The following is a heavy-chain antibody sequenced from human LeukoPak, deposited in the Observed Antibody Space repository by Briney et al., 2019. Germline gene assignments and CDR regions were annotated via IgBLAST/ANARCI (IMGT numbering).Heavy chain of an antibody. V-gene: IGHV3-48*01. CDR2: ISSSSSTI. J-gene: IGHJ6*03. D-gene: IGHD2-15*01. CDR1: GFTFSSYS. CDR3: ARAGYCSGGSCYVGLVYYYYMDV. Sequence: GGSLRLSCAASGFTFSSYSMNWVRQAPGKGLEWVSYISSSSSTIYYADSVKGRYTISRENGKNSLYLQMNSLRAEDTAVYYCARAGYCSGGSCYVGLVYYYYMDVWGKGTTVTVSS.